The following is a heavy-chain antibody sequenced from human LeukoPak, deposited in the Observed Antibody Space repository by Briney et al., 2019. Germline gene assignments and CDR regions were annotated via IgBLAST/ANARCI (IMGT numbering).Heavy chain of an antibody. CDR1: GFTFSSYS. D-gene: IGHD2-15*01. Sequence: PGGSLRLSCAASGFTFSSYSMNWVRQAPGKGLEWVSSISSSSYIYYADSVKGRFTTSRDNAKNSLYLQMNSLRAEDTAVYYCARGLLSYYFDYWGQGTLVTVSS. J-gene: IGHJ4*02. CDR2: ISSSSYI. CDR3: ARGLLSYYFDY. V-gene: IGHV3-21*01.